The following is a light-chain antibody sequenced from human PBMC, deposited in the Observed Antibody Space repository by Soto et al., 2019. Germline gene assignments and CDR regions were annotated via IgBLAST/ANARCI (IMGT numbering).Light chain of an antibody. CDR1: QSVLYSSNNKNY. CDR3: QQYYSTPLT. J-gene: IGKJ2*01. CDR2: WAS. V-gene: IGKV4-1*01. Sequence: DIVMTQSPDSLALSLGERATINCKSSQSVLYSSNNKNYLAWYQQKPGQPPKLLIYWASTRESGVPDRFSGSGSGTDFTLTISILQAEDVAVYYCQQYYSTPLTFGQGTKLEIK.